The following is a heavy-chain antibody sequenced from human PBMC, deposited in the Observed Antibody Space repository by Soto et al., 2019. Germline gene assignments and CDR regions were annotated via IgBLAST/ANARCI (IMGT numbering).Heavy chain of an antibody. CDR3: ATFSRRTWSGFTSY. CDR2: IIPSSGSP. D-gene: IGHD3-3*01. V-gene: IGHV1-69*13. J-gene: IGHJ4*02. CDR1: GGSFSLSV. Sequence: SVKVSCKTSGGSFSLSVISWVRQAPGQGLEWMGGIIPSSGSPNHAQDFQGRLSISADDSTSTAYMELRSLRSEDTAVYYCATFSRRTWSGFTSYRGQGTLVTVSS.